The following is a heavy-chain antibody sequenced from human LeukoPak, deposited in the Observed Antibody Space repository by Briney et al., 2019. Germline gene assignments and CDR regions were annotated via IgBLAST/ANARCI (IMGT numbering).Heavy chain of an antibody. CDR2: ISAYNGNT. D-gene: IGHD3-10*01. CDR3: ARGYGVFYYYYYMDV. J-gene: IGHJ6*03. CDR1: GYTFTSYG. V-gene: IGHV1-18*01. Sequence: ASVKVSCKASGYTFTSYGISWVRQAPGQGLEWMGWISAYNGNTNYAQKLQGRVTMTTDTSTSTAYMELSRLRSDDTAVYYCARGYGVFYYYYYMDVWGKGTTVTVSS.